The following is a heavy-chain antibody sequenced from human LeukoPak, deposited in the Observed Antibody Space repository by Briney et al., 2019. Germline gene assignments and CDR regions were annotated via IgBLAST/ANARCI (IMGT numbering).Heavy chain of an antibody. CDR3: ARGGQQNYGDYVDQGFDY. CDR1: GFTFSSYW. CDR2: IKQDGSEK. Sequence: GGSLRLSXAASGFTFSSYWMSWVRQAPGKGLEWVANIKQDGSEKYYVDSVKGRFTISRDNAKNSLYLQMNSLRAEDTAVYYCARGGQQNYGDYVDQGFDYWGQGTLVTVSS. V-gene: IGHV3-7*01. D-gene: IGHD4-17*01. J-gene: IGHJ4*02.